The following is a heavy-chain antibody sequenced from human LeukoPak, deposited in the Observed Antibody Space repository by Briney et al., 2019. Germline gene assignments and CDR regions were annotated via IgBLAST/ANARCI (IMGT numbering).Heavy chain of an antibody. V-gene: IGHV3-21*01. CDR1: GFTFSSNK. Sequence: PGGSLRLSCVASGFTFSSNKMDWVRQAPGKGLEWVSSISTASSYRYYAKSVRGRFTISRDNTKNSLYLQMNSLRAEDTAIYYCARERDLTGGPLDYWGQGTLVTVSS. CDR2: ISTASSYR. J-gene: IGHJ4*02. D-gene: IGHD7-27*01. CDR3: ARERDLTGGPLDY.